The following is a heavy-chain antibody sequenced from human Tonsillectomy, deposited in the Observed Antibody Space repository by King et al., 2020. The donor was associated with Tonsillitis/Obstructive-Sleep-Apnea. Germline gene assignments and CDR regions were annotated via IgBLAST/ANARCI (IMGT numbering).Heavy chain of an antibody. J-gene: IGHJ5*02. CDR3: ARGGLGRFNWFDP. V-gene: IGHV4-34*01. CDR2: INHSGST. CDR1: GGSFXGYY. Sequence: VQLQQWGAGXLKPSETLSLTCAVYGGSFXGYYWSWIXQPPGKGLEWIGEINHSGSTSYNPSLRSRVTISVDTSKNQFSLKLISVTAADTAVFYCARGGLGRFNWFDPWGQGTLVTVSS. D-gene: IGHD4/OR15-4a*01.